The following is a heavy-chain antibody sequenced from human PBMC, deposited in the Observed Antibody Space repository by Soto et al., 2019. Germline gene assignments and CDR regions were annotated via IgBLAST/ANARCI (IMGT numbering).Heavy chain of an antibody. V-gene: IGHV4-34*01. CDR3: ARGPERFLEWLLYPDWFDP. D-gene: IGHD3-3*01. Sequence: SETLSLTCAVYGGSFSCYYWSWIRQPPGKGLEWIGEINHSGSTNYNPSLKSRVTISVDTSKNQFSLKLSSVTAADTAVYYCARGPERFLEWLLYPDWFDPWGQGTLVTVSS. CDR1: GGSFSCYY. J-gene: IGHJ5*02. CDR2: INHSGST.